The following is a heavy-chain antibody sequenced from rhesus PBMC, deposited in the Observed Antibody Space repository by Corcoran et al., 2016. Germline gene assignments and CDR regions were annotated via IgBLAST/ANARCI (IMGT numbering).Heavy chain of an antibody. CDR2: IYGSDGST. V-gene: IGHV4-106*01. CDR1: GGSISDSYY. CDR3: ARDVLGTVIY. J-gene: IGHJ4*01. D-gene: IGHD5-24*01. Sequence: QVQLQESGPGLVKPSETLSLTCAVSGGSISDSYYWSWLRSPPGKGLEWIGYIYGSDGSTYYNTSLKSRVTISTDTSKNQFSLKLSSVTAADTAVYYCARDVLGTVIYWGQGVLVTVSS.